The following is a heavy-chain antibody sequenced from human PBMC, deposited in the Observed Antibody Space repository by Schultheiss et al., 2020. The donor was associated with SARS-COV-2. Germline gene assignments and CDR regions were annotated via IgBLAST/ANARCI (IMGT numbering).Heavy chain of an antibody. CDR3: ARPSNDYDILTGYYNY. D-gene: IGHD3-9*01. CDR2: IYYSGST. CDR1: GGSVSSGSYY. J-gene: IGHJ4*02. Sequence: SETLSLTCTVSGGSVSSGSYYWSWIRQPPGKGLEWIGYIYYSGSTNYNPSLKSRVTISVDTSKNQFSLKLSSVTAADTAVYYCARPSNDYDILTGYYNYWGQGTLVTVSS. V-gene: IGHV4-61*01.